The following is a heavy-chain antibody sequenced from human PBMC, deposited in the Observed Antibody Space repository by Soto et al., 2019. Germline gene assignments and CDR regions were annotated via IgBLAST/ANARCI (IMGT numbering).Heavy chain of an antibody. CDR3: EKDPRNWTGLDV. J-gene: IGHJ6*02. CDR1: EFTFSSYA. V-gene: IGHV3-23*01. D-gene: IGHD3-3*01. Sequence: GGSLRLSCAASEFTFSSYAMSWVRQAPGKGLEWVSAISGIGGSTYYADSVKGRFTISRDNSKNTLYLQMNSLRAEDTAVYYCEKDPRNWTGLDVWGQGTTVTVSS. CDR2: ISGIGGST.